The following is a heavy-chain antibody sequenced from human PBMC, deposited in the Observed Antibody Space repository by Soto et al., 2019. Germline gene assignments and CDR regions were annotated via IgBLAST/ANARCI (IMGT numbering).Heavy chain of an antibody. Sequence: ASLKVSCKASGSTFTSYGISWVRQAPGQGLEWMGWISAYNGNTNYAQKLQGRVTMTTDTSTSTAYMELRSLRSDDTAVYYCARAIRVNCGFESWGQGTMCTVAS. V-gene: IGHV1-18*04. CDR3: ARAIRVNCGFES. CDR1: GSTFTSYG. CDR2: ISAYNGNT. J-gene: IGHJ3*02. D-gene: IGHD1-20*01.